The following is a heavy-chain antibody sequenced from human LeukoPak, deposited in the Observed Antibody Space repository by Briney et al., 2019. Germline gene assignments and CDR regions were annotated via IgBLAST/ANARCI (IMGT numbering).Heavy chain of an antibody. Sequence: GASVKVSCKASGYTFTSYGISWVRQAPGQGLEWMGWISAYNGNTNYAQKLQGRVTMTTDTSTSTAYMELRSLRSDDTAVYYCARRYCSSTSCYTSRYYFDYWGQGTLVTVSS. D-gene: IGHD2-2*02. CDR2: ISAYNGNT. CDR3: ARRYCSSTSCYTSRYYFDY. CDR1: GYTFTSYG. J-gene: IGHJ4*02. V-gene: IGHV1-18*01.